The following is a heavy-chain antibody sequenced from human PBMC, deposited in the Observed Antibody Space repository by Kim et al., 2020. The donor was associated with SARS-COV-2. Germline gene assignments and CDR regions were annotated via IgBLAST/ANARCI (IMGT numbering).Heavy chain of an antibody. CDR1: GFTFYDYA. CDR2: ISWNSGSI. Sequence: GGSLRLSCAASGFTFYDYAMHWVRQAPGKGLEWVSGISWNSGSIGYADSVKGRFTISRDNAKNSLYLQMNSLRAEDTALYYCAQGNAAALIFGGSIGVWGQGTLVTVSS. D-gene: IGHD6-13*01. J-gene: IGHJ4*02. V-gene: IGHV3-9*01. CDR3: AQGNAAALIFGGSIGV.